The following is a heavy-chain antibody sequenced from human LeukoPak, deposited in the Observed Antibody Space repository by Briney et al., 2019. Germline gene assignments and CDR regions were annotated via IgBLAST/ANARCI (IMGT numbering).Heavy chain of an antibody. CDR2: IIPIFGTA. V-gene: IGHV1-69*13. D-gene: IGHD4-17*01. CDR1: GGTFSSYA. CDR3: ARVEALYGDYVTAFDI. J-gene: IGHJ3*02. Sequence: SVKVSCKASGGTFSSYAISWVRQAPGQGLEWIGGIIPIFGTANYAQKFQGKVTITADESTSTAYMELSSLRSEDTAVYYCARVEALYGDYVTAFDIWGQGTMVTVSS.